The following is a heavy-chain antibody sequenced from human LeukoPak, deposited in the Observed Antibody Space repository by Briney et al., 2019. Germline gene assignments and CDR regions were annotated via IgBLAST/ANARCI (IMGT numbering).Heavy chain of an antibody. CDR2: ISTSASDT. V-gene: IGHV3-23*01. D-gene: IGHD5-18*01. CDR1: GFTFSSYW. Sequence: PGGSLRLSCAASGFTFSSYWMNWVRQAPGKGLEWVSGISTSASDTYYADSVKGRFIISRDSSKNTLYLQMNSLRAEDTAVYYCAKVNLDTSLFTNYWGQGTLVTVSS. CDR3: AKVNLDTSLFTNY. J-gene: IGHJ4*02.